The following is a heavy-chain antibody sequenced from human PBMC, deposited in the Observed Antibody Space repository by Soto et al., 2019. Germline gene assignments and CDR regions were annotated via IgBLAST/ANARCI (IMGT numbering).Heavy chain of an antibody. CDR2: INPSGST. Sequence: QVQLVQSGAEVKKPGASVKVSCKASGYTFTSYYMHWVRQAPGQGLEWMGIINPSGSTSYAQKFQGRVTMTRDTATSTVYMELSSRRAGDTAVYYCARVYCSGGSCYSIDYWGQGTLVTVSS. CDR3: ARVYCSGGSCYSIDY. J-gene: IGHJ4*02. CDR1: GYTFTSYY. V-gene: IGHV1-46*03. D-gene: IGHD2-15*01.